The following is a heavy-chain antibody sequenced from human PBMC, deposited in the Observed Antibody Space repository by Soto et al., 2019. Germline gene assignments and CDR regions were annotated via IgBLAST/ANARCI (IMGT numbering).Heavy chain of an antibody. Sequence: PSQTLSLTCAISGDSFSSNSAAWNWIRQSPSRGLEWLGRTYYRSKWYNDYAVSVKSRITINPDTSKNQFSLQLNSVTPEDTAVYYCARGYSGNPPGRKIRAYYYYGMDVWGQGTTVTVSS. CDR2: TYYRSKWYN. J-gene: IGHJ6*02. V-gene: IGHV6-1*01. D-gene: IGHD5-12*01. CDR1: GDSFSSNSAA. CDR3: ARGYSGNPPGRKIRAYYYYGMDV.